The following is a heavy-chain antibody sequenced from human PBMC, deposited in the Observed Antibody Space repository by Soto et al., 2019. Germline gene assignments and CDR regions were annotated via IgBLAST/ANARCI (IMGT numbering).Heavy chain of an antibody. V-gene: IGHV3-9*01. Sequence: EVQLVESGGGLVQPGRSLRLSCAASGFTFDDYAMHWVRQAPGKGLEWVSGISWNSGSIGYADSVKGRFTISRDNAKNSLYLQMNSLRAEDTALYYCAKDIGLAAAGPFDYWGQGTLVTVSS. J-gene: IGHJ4*02. D-gene: IGHD6-13*01. CDR1: GFTFDDYA. CDR3: AKDIGLAAAGPFDY. CDR2: ISWNSGSI.